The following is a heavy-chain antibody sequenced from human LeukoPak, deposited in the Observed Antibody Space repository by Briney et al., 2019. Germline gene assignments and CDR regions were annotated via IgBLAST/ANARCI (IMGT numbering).Heavy chain of an antibody. D-gene: IGHD3-22*01. CDR3: ARDKADYDSSGFDY. Sequence: KSGGSLRLSCAASGFTFSSYSMNWVRQAPGKGLEWVSSISSGSSYIYYADSVKGRFTISRDNAKNSLYLQMNSPRAEDTAVYYCARDKADYDSSGFDYWGQGTLVTVSS. V-gene: IGHV3-21*01. CDR1: GFTFSSYS. J-gene: IGHJ4*02. CDR2: ISSGSSYI.